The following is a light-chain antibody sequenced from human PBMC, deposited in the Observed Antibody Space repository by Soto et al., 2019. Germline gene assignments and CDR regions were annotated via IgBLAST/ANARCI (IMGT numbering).Light chain of an antibody. J-gene: IGKJ1*01. V-gene: IGKV3-15*01. CDR3: QQYNNWPPWT. CDR1: HNIRSS. CDR2: GAS. Sequence: VMTQSPAPLSACPGDSATLSWIAIHNIRSSLAWYQQRPCQAPRLLIYGASTRATGIPERFSGSGSGTEFTLTISSLQSEDFALYYCQQYNNWPPWTFG.